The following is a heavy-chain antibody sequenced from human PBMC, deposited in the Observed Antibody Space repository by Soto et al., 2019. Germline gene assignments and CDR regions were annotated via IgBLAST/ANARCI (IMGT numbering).Heavy chain of an antibody. CDR1: GFIFSSYS. CDR2: ISPRSDYI. CDR3: ARVSGTLERYSDLDY. J-gene: IGHJ4*02. V-gene: IGHV3-21*06. Sequence: EVQLVESGGGLVKPGGSLRLSCAASGFIFSSYSMNWVRQAPGKGLEWVSSISPRSDYIYFADSMRGRFTISRDNAKNSLYVHMNNLRAEDTAVYHCARVSGTLERYSDLDYWGQGTLVTVSS. D-gene: IGHD3-10*01.